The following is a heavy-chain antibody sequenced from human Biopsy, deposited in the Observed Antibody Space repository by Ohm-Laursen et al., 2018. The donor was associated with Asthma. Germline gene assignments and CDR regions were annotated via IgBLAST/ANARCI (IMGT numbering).Heavy chain of an antibody. Sequence: LSLTCAVSGFTFGDYWMSWVRQVPGKGLEWVANLKHDGSEKNHVDSLKGRFTISRDNAKNSLYLQMNSLRAEDTAVYYCARTFHFWSPYHAEHYQLWGQGTLVTVSS. V-gene: IGHV3-7*01. CDR2: LKHDGSEK. CDR3: ARTFHFWSPYHAEHYQL. J-gene: IGHJ1*01. CDR1: GFTFGDYW. D-gene: IGHD3-3*02.